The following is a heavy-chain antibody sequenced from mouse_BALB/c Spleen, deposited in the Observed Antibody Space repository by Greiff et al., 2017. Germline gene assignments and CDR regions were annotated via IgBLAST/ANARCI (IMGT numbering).Heavy chain of an antibody. CDR2: ISSGGGST. CDR1: GFAFSSYD. CDR3: ARHRGVHYGNYVRAMDY. J-gene: IGHJ4*01. D-gene: IGHD2-1*01. V-gene: IGHV5-12-1*01. Sequence: EVQLQESGGGLVKPGGSLKLSCAASGFAFSSYDMSWVRQTPEKRLEWVAYISSGGGSTYYPDTVKGRFTISRDNAKNTLYLQMSSLKSEDTAMYYCARHRGVHYGNYVRAMDYWGQGTSVTVSS.